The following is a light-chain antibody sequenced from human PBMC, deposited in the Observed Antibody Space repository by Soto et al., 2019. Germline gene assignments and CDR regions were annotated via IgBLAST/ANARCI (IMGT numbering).Light chain of an antibody. Sequence: EIVLTQSPGTLSLSPGERATLSCRASQSVSSSYLAWYQQKPGQAPRVLIYGASSRGTGIPDRFSGSGSGTDFTLTISRLEPEDFAVFYCQQYGSSPYTFGQGTKLEIK. V-gene: IGKV3-20*01. J-gene: IGKJ2*01. CDR3: QQYGSSPYT. CDR2: GAS. CDR1: QSVSSSY.